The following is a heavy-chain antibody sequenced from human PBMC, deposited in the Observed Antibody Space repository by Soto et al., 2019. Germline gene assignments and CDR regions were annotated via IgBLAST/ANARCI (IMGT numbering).Heavy chain of an antibody. D-gene: IGHD6-6*01. J-gene: IGHJ4*02. CDR1: GYTFTSYA. Sequence: QVQLVQSGAEVKKPGASVKVSCKASGYTFTSYAMHWVRQAPGQRLEWMGWINAGNGNTKYSQKFQGRVTITRDTSASTAYMELSSRRSEDTAVYYCATDGGIAARDFDYWGQGTLVTVSS. CDR2: INAGNGNT. CDR3: ATDGGIAARDFDY. V-gene: IGHV1-3*01.